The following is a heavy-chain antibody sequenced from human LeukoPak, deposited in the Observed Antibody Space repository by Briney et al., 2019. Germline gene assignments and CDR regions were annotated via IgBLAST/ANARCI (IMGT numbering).Heavy chain of an antibody. D-gene: IGHD3-10*01. CDR1: GGSISSYY. J-gene: IGHJ4*02. CDR2: IYYSGST. Sequence: SETLSLTCTVSGGSISSYYWSWIRQPPGKGLEWIGYIYYSGSTNYNPSLKSRVTISVDTSKNQFSLKLSSVTAADTAVYYCAREINGYYYGSGSYYHFDYWGQGTLVTVSS. V-gene: IGHV4-59*01. CDR3: AREINGYYYGSGSYYHFDY.